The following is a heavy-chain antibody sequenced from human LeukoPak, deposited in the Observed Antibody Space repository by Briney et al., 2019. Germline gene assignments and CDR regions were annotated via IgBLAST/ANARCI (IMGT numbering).Heavy chain of an antibody. CDR3: ARDSNLRNYYYMDV. J-gene: IGHJ6*03. V-gene: IGHV1-69*13. CDR1: GGTFSSYA. Sequence: GASVKVSCKASGGTFSSYAISWVRQAPGQGLEWIGGIIPIFGTANYAQKFQGRVTITADESTSTAYMELSSLRSEDTAVYYCARDSNLRNYYYMDVWGKGTTVIVSS. CDR2: IIPIFGTA. D-gene: IGHD4-11*01.